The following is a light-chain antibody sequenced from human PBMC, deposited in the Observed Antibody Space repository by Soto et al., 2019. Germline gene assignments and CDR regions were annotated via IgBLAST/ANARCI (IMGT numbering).Light chain of an antibody. V-gene: IGKV3-11*01. J-gene: IGKJ3*01. CDR1: QSVSNS. Sequence: VLTQSAPTLSWCPGERAILSCRASQSVSNSVAWYQPKPGQSPRLLVYDASTRATGIPARFSGTGSGTAFTLTISSLEPEAFAVYYCQQRSNWLFGPGTKVDIK. CDR2: DAS. CDR3: QQRSNWL.